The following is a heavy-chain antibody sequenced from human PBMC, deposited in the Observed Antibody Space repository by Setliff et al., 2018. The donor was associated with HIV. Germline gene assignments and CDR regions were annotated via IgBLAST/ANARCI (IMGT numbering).Heavy chain of an antibody. CDR2: ISTNGKA. Sequence: NPSETLSLTCTVSGGSMSNYYWTWIRQPAGKGLEWIGRISTNGKANYNPSLKTRVIMSLDTSKNQFSLNLKSVTAADTAIYYCAREKGFGGATGWFDPWGQGTLVTVS. J-gene: IGHJ5*02. D-gene: IGHD2-15*01. CDR3: AREKGFGGATGWFDP. V-gene: IGHV4-4*07. CDR1: GGSMSNYY.